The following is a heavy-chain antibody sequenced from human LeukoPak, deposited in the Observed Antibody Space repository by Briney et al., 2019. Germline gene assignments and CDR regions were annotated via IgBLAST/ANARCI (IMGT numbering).Heavy chain of an antibody. D-gene: IGHD6-13*01. J-gene: IGHJ6*02. Sequence: ASVKVSRKASGYTFTNYDINWVRQATGQGLEWMGWRNPNSGRTGLAQKFQGRLTMTADTSISTAYMELSSLTSDDTAVYYCARGPVSTHGMDVWGQGTTVTVSS. CDR3: ARGPVSTHGMDV. V-gene: IGHV1-8*01. CDR1: GYTFTNYD. CDR2: RNPNSGRT.